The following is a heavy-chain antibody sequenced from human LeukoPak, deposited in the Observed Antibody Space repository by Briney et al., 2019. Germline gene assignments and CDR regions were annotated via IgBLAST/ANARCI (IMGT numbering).Heavy chain of an antibody. CDR3: ARDKGDGGLDY. J-gene: IGHJ4*02. CDR2: IWYDGSNK. CDR1: GFTSSSYG. D-gene: IGHD4-23*01. V-gene: IGHV3-33*01. Sequence: GGSLRLSCAAAGFTSSSYGMHWVRQAPGKGLEWVAVIWYDGSNKYYADSVKGRFTISRDNSKNTLYLQMNSLRAEDTAVYYCARDKGDGGLDYWGQGTPVTVSS.